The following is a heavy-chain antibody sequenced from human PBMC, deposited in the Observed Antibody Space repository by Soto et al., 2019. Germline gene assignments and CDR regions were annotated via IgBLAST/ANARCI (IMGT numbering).Heavy chain of an antibody. CDR2: ISGYNGNT. J-gene: IGHJ6*02. V-gene: IGHV1-18*01. CDR3: AATGGNYFGLDV. Sequence: SVKVSCKSSDNTFTHYGINWVRQAPGQGLEWMGWISGYNGNTKYAQKFQDRVTMTADTSTRTAFMEVRSLTSDDTGVYFCAATGGNYFGLDVWGQGTTVTVSS. CDR1: DNTFTHYG. D-gene: IGHD2-8*02.